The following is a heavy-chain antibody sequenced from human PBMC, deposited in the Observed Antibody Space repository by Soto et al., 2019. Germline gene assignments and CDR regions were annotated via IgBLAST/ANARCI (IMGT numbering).Heavy chain of an antibody. Sequence: SETLSLTCAVYGVSFTGYYWSWIRQPPGKGLEWIGEINHSGSTNYNPSVKSRVTISVDTYKKQFSLKLSSVTAADTAVYYCATSYYNFWSGYYLAYFEYWGQGTLVTVSS. CDR2: INHSGST. CDR3: ATSYYNFWSGYYLAYFEY. V-gene: IGHV4-34*01. J-gene: IGHJ4*02. CDR1: GVSFTGYY. D-gene: IGHD3-3*01.